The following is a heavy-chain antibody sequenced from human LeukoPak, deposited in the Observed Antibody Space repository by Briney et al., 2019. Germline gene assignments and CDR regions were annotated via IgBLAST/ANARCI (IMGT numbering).Heavy chain of an antibody. CDR1: GFTFSGSA. Sequence: GGSLRLSCAASGFTFSGSAMHWVRQASGKGLEWVGRIRSKANSYATAYAASVKGRFTISRDDSKNTAYLQMNSLKTEDTAVYYCTRRGYSGSSDFDPWGQGTLVTVSS. CDR2: IRSKANSYAT. D-gene: IGHD3-10*01. J-gene: IGHJ5*02. V-gene: IGHV3-73*01. CDR3: TRRGYSGSSDFDP.